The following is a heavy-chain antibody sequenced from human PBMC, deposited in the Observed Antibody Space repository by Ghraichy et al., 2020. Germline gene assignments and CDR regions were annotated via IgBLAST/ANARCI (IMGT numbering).Heavy chain of an antibody. V-gene: IGHV4-59*01. CDR2: IYYSGST. CDR1: GGSISSYS. D-gene: IGHD1/OR15-1a*01. Sequence: SETLSLTCTVSGGSISSYSWSWIRQPPGKGLEWIGYIYYSGSTNYNPSLKSRVTISVDTSKNQFSLKLSSVTAADTAVYYCARRVEHWGQGKVVTVSS. CDR3: ARRVEH. J-gene: IGHJ3*01.